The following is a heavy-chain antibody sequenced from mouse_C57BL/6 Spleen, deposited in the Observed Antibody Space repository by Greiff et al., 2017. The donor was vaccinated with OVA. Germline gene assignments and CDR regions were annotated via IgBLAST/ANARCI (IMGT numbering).Heavy chain of an antibody. D-gene: IGHD2-4*01. J-gene: IGHJ3*01. CDR2: ISSGSSTI. Sequence: EVKLMESGGGLVKPGGSLKLSCAASGFTFSDYGMHWVRQAPEKGLEWVAYISSGSSTIYYADTVKGRFTISRDNATNTLFLQMTSLRSEDTAMYYCARGGYYDYDGGFAYWGQGTLVTVSA. CDR1: GFTFSDYG. CDR3: ARGGYYDYDGGFAY. V-gene: IGHV5-17*01.